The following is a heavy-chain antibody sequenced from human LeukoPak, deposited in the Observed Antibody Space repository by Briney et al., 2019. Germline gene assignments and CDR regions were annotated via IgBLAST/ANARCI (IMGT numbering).Heavy chain of an antibody. CDR2: ISWNSGSI. V-gene: IGHV3-9*03. CDR1: GFTFDDYA. J-gene: IGHJ4*02. D-gene: IGHD5-18*01. CDR3: ARGDRFRYSYADY. Sequence: GRSLRLSCAASGFTFDDYAMHWVRQAPGKGLEWVSGISWNSGSIGYADSVKGRFTISRDNAKNSLYLQMNSLRAEDMDLYYCARGDRFRYSYADYWGQGTLVTVSS.